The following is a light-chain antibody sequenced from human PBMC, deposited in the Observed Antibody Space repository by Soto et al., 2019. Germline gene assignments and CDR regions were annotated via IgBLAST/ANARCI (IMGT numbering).Light chain of an antibody. CDR1: QSIGSY. CDR3: QQRSTWPPFS. Sequence: EIVLTQSPATLSLSLGERATLSCSASQSIGSYLAWYQHKLGQPPRLLIYDASNRATGIPVRFSGSGSGTDFTLTLSSLEPEDFSVYYCQQRSTWPPFSFGPGTKVDIK. V-gene: IGKV3-11*01. CDR2: DAS. J-gene: IGKJ3*01.